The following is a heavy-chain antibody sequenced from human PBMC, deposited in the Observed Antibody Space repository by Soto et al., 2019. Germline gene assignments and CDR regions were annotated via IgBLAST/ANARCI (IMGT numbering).Heavy chain of an antibody. Sequence: LSLTCNVSGASLSRYYWSWIRQPPGKGLEWIGRIYATGDTDYNPSLKSRISMSVDMSKKQFSLTLRSVTAADTAIYYCVRDGTKNLRDRFEPWGRGILVTVSS. CDR2: IYATGDT. V-gene: IGHV4-4*07. J-gene: IGHJ5*02. CDR1: GASLSRYY. CDR3: VRDGTKNLRDRFEP. D-gene: IGHD1-26*01.